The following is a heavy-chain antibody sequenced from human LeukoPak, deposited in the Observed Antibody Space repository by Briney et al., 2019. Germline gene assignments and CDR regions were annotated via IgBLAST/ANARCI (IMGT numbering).Heavy chain of an antibody. D-gene: IGHD2-15*01. CDR1: GFTFSSYG. J-gene: IGHJ4*02. CDR2: ISYDGSNK. CDR3: AKDRLVVAARSFDY. V-gene: IGHV3-30*18. Sequence: PGGSLRLSCAASGFTFSSYGMHWVRQAPGKGLEWVAVISYDGSNKYYADSVKGRFTISRDNSKNTLYLQMNSLRAEGTAVYYCAKDRLVVAARSFDYWGQGTLVTVSS.